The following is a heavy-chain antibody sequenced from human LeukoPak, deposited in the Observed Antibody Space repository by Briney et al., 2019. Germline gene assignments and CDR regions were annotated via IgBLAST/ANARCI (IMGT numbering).Heavy chain of an antibody. CDR3: AGVGYCSSTSCYLWFDY. CDR2: ISAYNGNT. D-gene: IGHD2-2*01. V-gene: IGHV1-18*01. Sequence: ASVKVSCKASGYTFTSYGISWVRQAPGQGLEWMGWISAYNGNTNYAQKLQGRVTMTTDTSTSTAYMELRSLRSDDTAVYYCAGVGYCSSTSCYLWFDYWGQGTLVTVSS. J-gene: IGHJ4*02. CDR1: GYTFTSYG.